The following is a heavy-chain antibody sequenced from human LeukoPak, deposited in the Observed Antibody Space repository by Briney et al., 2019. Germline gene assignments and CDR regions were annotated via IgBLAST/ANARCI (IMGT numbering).Heavy chain of an antibody. J-gene: IGHJ3*02. CDR3: ARAMDTAMVTDAFDI. CDR1: GFTFSSYS. CDR2: ISSSSSYI. V-gene: IGHV3-21*01. Sequence: NPGGSLRLSCAASGFTFSSYSMNWVRQAPGKGLEWVSSISSSSSYIYYADSVKGRFTISRDNAKNSLYLQMNSLRAEDTAVYYCARAMDTAMVTDAFDIWGRGTMVTVSS. D-gene: IGHD5-18*01.